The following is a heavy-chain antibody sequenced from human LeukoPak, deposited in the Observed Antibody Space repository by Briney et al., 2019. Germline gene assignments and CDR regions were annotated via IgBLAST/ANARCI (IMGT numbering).Heavy chain of an antibody. CDR2: SSGGAGST. J-gene: IGHJ6*03. D-gene: IGHD3-9*01. V-gene: IGHV3-23*01. Sequence: GGSLRLSCAASGFTFSGYAMSWVRQAPGKGLEWVSASSGGAGSTHYADSVKGRFTISRDNSKRTLYLQMSSLRVEDTAVYYCAKEQGDRLTGYYSYYYYYMDVWGKGTTVTVSS. CDR1: GFTFSGYA. CDR3: AKEQGDRLTGYYSYYYYYMDV.